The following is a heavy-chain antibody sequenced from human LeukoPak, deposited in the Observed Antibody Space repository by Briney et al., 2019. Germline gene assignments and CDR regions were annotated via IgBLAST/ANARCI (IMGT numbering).Heavy chain of an antibody. CDR3: ARGVVVPAAIGIYYYMDV. J-gene: IGHJ6*03. CDR1: GGSISSGDYY. Sequence: SQTLSLTCTVSGGSISSGDYYWSWIRQPPGKGLEWIGYIYYSGSTYYNPSLKSRVTISVDTSKNQFSLKLSSVTAADTAVYYCARGVVVPAAIGIYYYMDVWGKGTTVTVSS. D-gene: IGHD2-2*01. V-gene: IGHV4-30-4*01. CDR2: IYYSGST.